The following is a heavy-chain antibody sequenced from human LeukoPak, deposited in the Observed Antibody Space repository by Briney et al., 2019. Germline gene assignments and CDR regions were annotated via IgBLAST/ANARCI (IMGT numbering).Heavy chain of an antibody. J-gene: IGHJ6*03. D-gene: IGHD3-22*01. V-gene: IGHV4-30-4*08. CDR3: ARGYYDSSGSNYYYYYMDV. CDR2: IYYSGST. CDR1: GGSISSGDYY. Sequence: PSQTLSLTCTVSGGSISSGDYYWSWIRQPPGKGLEWIGYIYYSGSTYYNPSLKSRVTISVDTSENQFSLKLSSVTAADTAVYYCARGYYDSSGSNYYYYYMDVWGKGTTVTVSS.